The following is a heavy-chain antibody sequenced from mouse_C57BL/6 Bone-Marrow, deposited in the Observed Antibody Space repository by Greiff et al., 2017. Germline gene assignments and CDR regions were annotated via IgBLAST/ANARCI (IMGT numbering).Heavy chain of an antibody. D-gene: IGHD1-1*01. V-gene: IGHV5-9*01. Sequence: EVTLVESGGGLVKPGGSLKLSCAASGFTFSSYTMSWVRQTPEKRLRWVAAISGGGGNTYCPDSVKGRFTISSDNDKNILYLQMSSLSSEDTALYYCSRQVTTVLATKYFDVWGTGTTVTVSS. CDR3: SRQVTTVLATKYFDV. CDR2: ISGGGGNT. J-gene: IGHJ1*03. CDR1: GFTFSSYT.